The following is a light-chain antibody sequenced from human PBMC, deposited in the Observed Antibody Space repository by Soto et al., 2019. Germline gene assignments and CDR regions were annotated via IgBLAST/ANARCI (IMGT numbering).Light chain of an antibody. Sequence: DIQMTQSPSTLSASVGDRVTITCRASQSINSWLAWYQQKPGKAPKLLIYKASSLESGVPSRFSGSGSRTEFTLTISSLQPDDFAAYYCQQYEIYPITFGQGTRLEIK. J-gene: IGKJ5*01. CDR1: QSINSW. CDR2: KAS. CDR3: QQYEIYPIT. V-gene: IGKV1-5*03.